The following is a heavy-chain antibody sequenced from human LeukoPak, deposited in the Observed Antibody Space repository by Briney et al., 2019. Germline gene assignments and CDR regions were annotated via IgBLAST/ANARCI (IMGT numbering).Heavy chain of an antibody. Sequence: GGSLRLSCAASGFNLSNAWMSWVRQAPGKGLEWVGRIKSKIDGQTTDYAAPVKGRVTISGDDSKNTLYLQMSRMENEYRAVYYCTTHPIFVVTASLDYWGQGTLVTVSS. CDR1: GFNLSNAW. V-gene: IGHV3-15*01. J-gene: IGHJ4*02. CDR2: IKSKIDGQTT. CDR3: TTHPIFVVTASLDY. D-gene: IGHD2-21*02.